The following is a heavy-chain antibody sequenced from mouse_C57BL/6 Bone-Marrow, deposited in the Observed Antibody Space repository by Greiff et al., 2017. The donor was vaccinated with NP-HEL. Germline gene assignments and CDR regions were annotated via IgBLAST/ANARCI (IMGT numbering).Heavy chain of an antibody. Sequence: EVQRVESGGGLVKPGGSLKLSCAASGFTFSSYAMSWVRQTPEKRLEWVATISDGGSYTYYPDNVKGRSTISRDNAKNNLYLQMSHLASEDTVMYCCARDARGLLYAMKKWGRGTSVTVSA. D-gene: IGHD6-2*01. J-gene: IGHJ4*01. CDR2: ISDGGSYT. CDR3: ARDARGLLYAMKK. V-gene: IGHV5-4*01. CDR1: GFTFSSYA.